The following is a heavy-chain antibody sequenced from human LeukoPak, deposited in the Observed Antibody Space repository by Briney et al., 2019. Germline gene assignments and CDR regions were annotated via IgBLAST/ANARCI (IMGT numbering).Heavy chain of an antibody. J-gene: IGHJ4*02. CDR1: GFSFSNYW. D-gene: IGHD4-17*01. Sequence: GGSLRLSCVASGFSFSNYWMSWVRQAPGKGLEWVAAIWENGDQKFYADSVKGRFTISRDNSKNTLYLQMNSLRAEDTAVYYCARGFLLSTVTTGYWGQGTLVTVSS. CDR2: IWENGDQK. V-gene: IGHV3-33*08. CDR3: ARGFLLSTVTTGY.